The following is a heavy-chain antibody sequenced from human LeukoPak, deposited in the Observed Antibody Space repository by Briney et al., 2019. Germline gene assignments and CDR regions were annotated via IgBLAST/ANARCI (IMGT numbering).Heavy chain of an antibody. Sequence: SETLSLTCTVSGGSISSYYWSWIRQPPGKGLEWIGYIYYSGSTNYNPSLKSRVTISVDTSKNQFPLKLSSVTAADTAVYYCARLDTKWLAGGVYWGQGTLVTVSS. J-gene: IGHJ4*02. D-gene: IGHD6-19*01. CDR1: GGSISSYY. CDR2: IYYSGST. V-gene: IGHV4-59*08. CDR3: ARLDTKWLAGGVY.